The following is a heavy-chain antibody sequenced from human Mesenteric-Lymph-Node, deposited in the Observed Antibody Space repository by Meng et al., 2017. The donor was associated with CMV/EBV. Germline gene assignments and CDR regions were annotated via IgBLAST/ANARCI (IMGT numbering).Heavy chain of an antibody. CDR2: IKLDGSEQ. V-gene: IGHV3-7*03. CDR3: AGGGYIYGLIPKGYFDL. CDR1: GFTFSIYW. D-gene: IGHD5-18*01. J-gene: IGHJ2*01. Sequence: GESLKISCAASGFTFSIYWMTWVRQAPGKGLEWVANIKLDGSEQYYMDSVKGRFTISRDNAKNSVYLQMNSLRAEDTAVYFCAGGGYIYGLIPKGYFDLWGRGTLVTVSS.